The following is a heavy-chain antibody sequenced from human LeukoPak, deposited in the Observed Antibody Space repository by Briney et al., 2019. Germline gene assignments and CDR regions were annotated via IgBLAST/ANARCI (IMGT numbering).Heavy chain of an antibody. CDR1: GGSISSYY. Sequence: PSETLSLTCTVSGGSISSYYWSWIRQPSGKGLEWIGYIYYSGSTNYNPSLKSRVTISVDTSKNQFSLKLSSVTAADTAVYYCARVSPVGWEPITAFDYWGQGTLVTVSS. D-gene: IGHD1-26*01. CDR2: IYYSGST. CDR3: ARVSPVGWEPITAFDY. V-gene: IGHV4-59*01. J-gene: IGHJ4*02.